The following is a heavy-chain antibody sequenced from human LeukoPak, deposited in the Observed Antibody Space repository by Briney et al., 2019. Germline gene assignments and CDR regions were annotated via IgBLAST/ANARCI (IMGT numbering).Heavy chain of an antibody. CDR3: ARGRSVLRYFDWLPRAYYFDY. CDR2: IKHSGST. J-gene: IGHJ4*02. Sequence: SETLSLTCAVYGGSFSGYYWSWIRQPPGKGLEWIGEIKHSGSTKYHTSLKSRVTISVDTSKNQSSLKLSSVTAADTAVYYCARGRSVLRYFDWLPRAYYFDYWGQGTLVTVSS. CDR1: GGSFSGYY. D-gene: IGHD3-9*01. V-gene: IGHV4-34*01.